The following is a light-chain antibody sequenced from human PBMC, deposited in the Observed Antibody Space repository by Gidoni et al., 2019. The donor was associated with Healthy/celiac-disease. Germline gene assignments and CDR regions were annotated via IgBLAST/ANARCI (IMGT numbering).Light chain of an antibody. J-gene: IGKJ1*01. Sequence: DIQMTQSPSSLSASVGDRVTITCRASQSISSYLNWYQQKPGKAPKLLIYAASSLQSGVPSRFSGSVSGTDFTLSISSLQPEDSATYYCQQSYSIPWTFGQGTKVEIK. V-gene: IGKV1-39*01. CDR2: AAS. CDR1: QSISSY. CDR3: QQSYSIPWT.